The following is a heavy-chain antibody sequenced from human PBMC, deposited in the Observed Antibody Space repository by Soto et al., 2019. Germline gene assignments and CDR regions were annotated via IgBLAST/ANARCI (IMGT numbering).Heavy chain of an antibody. CDR3: ASISATNAHGDYYYNGMDV. CDR1: GGSVSSSTYY. J-gene: IGHJ6*02. Sequence: LTLTCTVSGGSVSSSTYYWISIRPPPVKGLEWFGCIFYCGSTNYNTSLKSRVTMSVATSKNQFSLKLCSVIPASAAVYYCASISATNAHGDYYYNGMDVWGQGTTLKVS. CDR2: IFYCGST. D-gene: IGHD3-10*01. V-gene: IGHV4-61*01.